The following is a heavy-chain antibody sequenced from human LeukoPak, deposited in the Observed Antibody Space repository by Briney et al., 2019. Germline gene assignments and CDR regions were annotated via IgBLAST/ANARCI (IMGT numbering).Heavy chain of an antibody. V-gene: IGHV4-34*01. CDR3: ARYGRFLEWLGY. CDR2: VNHSGST. J-gene: IGHJ4*02. D-gene: IGHD3-3*01. CDR1: AVSFSGYY. Sequence: SETLSLTCAVYAVSFSGYYWSWLRQPPGKGLKWIGEVNHSGSTNYNPSLKSRVTISVDTSKNRFSLKLSSVTAAETDEYYCARYGRFLEWLGYWGQGALVTVSS.